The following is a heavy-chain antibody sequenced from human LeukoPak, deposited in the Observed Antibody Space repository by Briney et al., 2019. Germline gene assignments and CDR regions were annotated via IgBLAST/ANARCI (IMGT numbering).Heavy chain of an antibody. CDR1: GGTFANYA. Sequence: GSSVKVSCKTSGGTFANYAINWVRQAPGHGLEWMGGIIPIFDTTNYAQKFQGRVTITADESTTTAYMELSSLRSEDTAMYYCARGGDAGVWYYYCDFWGQGTQVTVSS. V-gene: IGHV1-69*01. CDR2: IIPIFDTT. CDR3: ARGGDAGVWYYYCDF. J-gene: IGHJ4*02. D-gene: IGHD6-19*01.